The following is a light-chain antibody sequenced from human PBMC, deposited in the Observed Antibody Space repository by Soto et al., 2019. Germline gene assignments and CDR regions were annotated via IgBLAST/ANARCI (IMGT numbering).Light chain of an antibody. CDR3: CSYAGSYPPVV. V-gene: IGLV2-11*01. CDR2: DVS. Sequence: QSALTQPRSVSGSPGQSVTISFTGTSSDVGGYNYVSWYQQHPGKAPKLMIYDVSKRPSGVPDRFSGSKSGNTASLTISGFQAEDEADYCCCSYAGSYPPVVFGGGTKLTVL. J-gene: IGLJ2*01. CDR1: SSDVGGYNY.